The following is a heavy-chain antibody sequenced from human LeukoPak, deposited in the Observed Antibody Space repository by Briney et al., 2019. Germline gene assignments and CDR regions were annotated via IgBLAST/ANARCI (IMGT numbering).Heavy chain of an antibody. CDR1: GYTFTHYG. D-gene: IGHD3-22*01. V-gene: IGHV1-18*01. Sequence: ASVKVSCKASGYTFTHYGISWVRQAPGQGLEWMGWISPYNGNTNYAQKFQGRVTMTTDTSTSTAYMELRSLRSDDTAVFYCARDRARYYYESSGYSYWGQGTRVTVSS. CDR3: ARDRARYYYESSGYSY. J-gene: IGHJ4*02. CDR2: ISPYNGNT.